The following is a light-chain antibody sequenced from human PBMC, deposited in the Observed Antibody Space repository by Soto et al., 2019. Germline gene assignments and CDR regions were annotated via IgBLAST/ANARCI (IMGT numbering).Light chain of an antibody. CDR1: QSVSTN. J-gene: IGKJ5*01. CDR2: GAS. V-gene: IGKV3-15*01. CDR3: QQRSNWPPEIT. Sequence: EIVMEQSPATLSVSPGERATLSCRASQSVSTNLAWYQQNPGQAPRLLISGASTRATGIPARFSGSGSGTDFTLTISSLEPEDFAVYYCQQRSNWPPEITFGQGTRLEIK.